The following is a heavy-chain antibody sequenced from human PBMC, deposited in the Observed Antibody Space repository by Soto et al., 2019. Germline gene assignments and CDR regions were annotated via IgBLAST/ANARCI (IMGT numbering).Heavy chain of an antibody. J-gene: IGHJ6*02. Sequence: SETLSLTCTVSGDSISSGNKYWSWIRQAPGKGLEWIGYIFSSGTTYYNPSLKSRLTMSLDTSQNQFSLRLAPVTDADSAVYYCARVPSPFDYYYAMDVWGQGTTVTVSS. CDR2: IFSSGTT. D-gene: IGHD3-16*01. CDR1: GDSISSGNKY. V-gene: IGHV4-30-4*01. CDR3: ARVPSPFDYYYAMDV.